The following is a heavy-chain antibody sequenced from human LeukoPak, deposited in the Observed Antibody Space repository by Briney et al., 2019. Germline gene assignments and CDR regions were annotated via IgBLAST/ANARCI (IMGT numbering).Heavy chain of an antibody. D-gene: IGHD2-15*01. Sequence: PSETLSLTCTVSGGSIRSSYYYWGWIRQPPGKGLEWIGSIYDSGSTYYNPSLKSRVTISVDTSKNQFSLKLNSVTAADTAVYYCARDIGSSRGGLWGQGTLVTVSS. V-gene: IGHV4-39*07. CDR3: ARDIGSSRGGL. CDR1: GGSIRSSYYY. CDR2: IYDSGST. J-gene: IGHJ4*02.